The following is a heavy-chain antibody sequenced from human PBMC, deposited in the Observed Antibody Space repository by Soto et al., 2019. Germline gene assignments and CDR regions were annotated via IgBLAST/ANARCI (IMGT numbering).Heavy chain of an antibody. Sequence: ASVKVSCKASGYTFTSYGISWVRQAPGQGLEWMGWISAYNGNTNYAQKLQGRVTMTTDTSTSTAYMELSGLRSEDTAVYYCARESAGRDEFQSSGDFDYWGQGTLVTVSS. CDR1: GYTFTSYG. J-gene: IGHJ4*02. CDR2: ISAYNGNT. V-gene: IGHV1-18*01. CDR3: ARESAGRDEFQSSGDFDY. D-gene: IGHD2-15*01.